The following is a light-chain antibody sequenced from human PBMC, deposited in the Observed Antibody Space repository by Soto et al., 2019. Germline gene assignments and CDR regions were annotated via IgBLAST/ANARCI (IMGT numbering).Light chain of an antibody. CDR2: GAS. CDR1: QSVSSNY. V-gene: IGKV3-20*01. J-gene: IGKJ1*01. CDR3: QQYGSLSWT. Sequence: DIVLTQSPGTLSLSPGQRATLSCRASQSVSSNYLAWYQQRPGQAPRLLIYGASTRATGLPDRFSGSGSGTDFTLTISRLEPEYFAVYYCQQYGSLSWTFGQGTKVEIK.